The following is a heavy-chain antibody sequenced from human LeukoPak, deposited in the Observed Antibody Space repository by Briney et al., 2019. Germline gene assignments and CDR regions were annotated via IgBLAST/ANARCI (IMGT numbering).Heavy chain of an antibody. D-gene: IGHD1-26*01. V-gene: IGHV3-23*01. Sequence: GGSLRLSCAASGFTFSSYAMSWVRQAPGKGLEWVSAISGSGGSTYYADSVKGRFTISRDNSKNTLYLQMNSLRAEDTAVYYCAKDQIVGATILFFEVDYWGQGTLVTVSS. CDR3: AKDQIVGATILFFEVDY. CDR2: ISGSGGST. J-gene: IGHJ4*02. CDR1: GFTFSSYA.